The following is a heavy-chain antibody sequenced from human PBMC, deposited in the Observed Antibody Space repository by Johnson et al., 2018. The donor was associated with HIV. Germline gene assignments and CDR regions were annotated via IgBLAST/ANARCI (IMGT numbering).Heavy chain of an antibody. CDR3: STYTTLITMYVEIKGGAFDI. CDR2: IQSKTDGGAT. V-gene: IGHV3-15*01. J-gene: IGHJ3*02. CDR1: GFTFTNAW. Sequence: EQLVESGGGLVKPGGSLRLSCAASGFTFTNAWMSWVRQAPGKGLEWIGRIQSKTDGGATDYAAPVKGRLTISRDDSKNTLYLQMNSLKTEDTAVYYCSTYTTLITMYVEIKGGAFDIWGQGTMVTVSS. D-gene: IGHD3-16*01.